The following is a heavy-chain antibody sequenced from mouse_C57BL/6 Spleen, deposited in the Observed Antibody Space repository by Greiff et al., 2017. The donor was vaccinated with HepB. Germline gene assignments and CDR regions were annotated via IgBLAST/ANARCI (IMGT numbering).Heavy chain of an antibody. CDR3: ARAGLYAMDY. Sequence: QVQLQQSGAELARPGASVKMSCKASGYTFTSYTMHWVKQRPGQGLEWIGYINPSSGYTKYNQKFKDKATLTADKSSSTAYMQLSSLTSEDAAVYYCARAGLYAMDYWGQGTSVTVSS. V-gene: IGHV1-4*01. CDR1: GYTFTSYT. J-gene: IGHJ4*01. CDR2: INPSSGYT.